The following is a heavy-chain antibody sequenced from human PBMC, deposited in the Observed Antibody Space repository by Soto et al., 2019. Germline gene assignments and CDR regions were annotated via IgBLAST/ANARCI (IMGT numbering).Heavy chain of an antibody. V-gene: IGHV1-8*01. D-gene: IGHD3-3*01. J-gene: IGHJ2*01. CDR3: ARRETYYDFWSGYYTDWYFDL. CDR1: GYTFTSYD. Sequence: QVQLVQSEAEVKKPGASVKVSCKASGYTFTSYDINWVRQATGQGLEWMGWMNPNSGNTGYAQKFQGRVTMTRNTSISTAYMELSSLRSEDTAVYYCARRETYYDFWSGYYTDWYFDLWGRGTLVTVSS. CDR2: MNPNSGNT.